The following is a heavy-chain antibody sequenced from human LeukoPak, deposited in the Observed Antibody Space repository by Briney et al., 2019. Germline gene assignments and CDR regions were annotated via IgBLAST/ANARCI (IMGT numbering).Heavy chain of an antibody. V-gene: IGHV3-23*01. CDR3: PKASSTYYYYYYMDV. J-gene: IGHJ6*03. CDR2: ISGSGGST. D-gene: IGHD2/OR15-2a*01. CDR1: GFTFSSYA. Sequence: GGSLRLSCAASGFTFSSYAMSSVRQAPGKGLEWVAAISGSGGSTYYADSVKGRFTISRDNSKNTLYLQMNSLRAEDTAVYYGPKASSTYYYYYYMDVWGEGTTVTAS.